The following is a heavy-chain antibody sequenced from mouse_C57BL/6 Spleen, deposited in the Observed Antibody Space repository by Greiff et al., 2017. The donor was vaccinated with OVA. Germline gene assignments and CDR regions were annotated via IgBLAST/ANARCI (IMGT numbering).Heavy chain of an antibody. D-gene: IGHD2-1*01. CDR2: IHPNSGST. CDR1: GYTFTSYW. J-gene: IGHJ2*01. CDR3: ARSGNYAYYFDY. V-gene: IGHV1-64*01. Sequence: QVQLKESGAELVKPGASVKLSCKASGYTFTSYWMHWVKQRPGQGLEWIGMIHPNSGSTNYNEKFKSKATLTVDKSSSTAYMQLSSLTSEDSAVYYCARSGNYAYYFDYWGQGTTLTVSS.